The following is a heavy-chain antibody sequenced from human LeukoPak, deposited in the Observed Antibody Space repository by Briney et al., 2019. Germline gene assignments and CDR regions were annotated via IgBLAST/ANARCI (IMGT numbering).Heavy chain of an antibody. V-gene: IGHV3-30*03. CDR1: GFTFSSYG. CDR3: AMGGIVATSRGLFDY. CDR2: ISYDGSNK. J-gene: IGHJ4*02. Sequence: TGGSLRLSCAASGFTFSSYGMHWVRQAPGKGLEWVAVISYDGSNKYYADSVKGRFTISRDNSKNTLYLQMNSLRAEDTAVYYCAMGGIVATSRGLFDYWGQGTLVTVSS. D-gene: IGHD5-12*01.